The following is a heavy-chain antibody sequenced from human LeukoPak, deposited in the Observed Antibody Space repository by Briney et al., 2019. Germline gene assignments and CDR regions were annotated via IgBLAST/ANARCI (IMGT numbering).Heavy chain of an antibody. Sequence: GASVTVSCKASGYTFTGYYMHWVRQAPGQGLEWMGWINPNSGGTNYAQKFQGRVTMTRDTSISTAYMELSRLRSDDTAVYYCARDTYYYDSSGYSLLDYWGQGTLVTVSS. CDR2: INPNSGGT. J-gene: IGHJ4*02. CDR1: GYTFTGYY. D-gene: IGHD3-22*01. CDR3: ARDTYYYDSSGYSLLDY. V-gene: IGHV1-2*02.